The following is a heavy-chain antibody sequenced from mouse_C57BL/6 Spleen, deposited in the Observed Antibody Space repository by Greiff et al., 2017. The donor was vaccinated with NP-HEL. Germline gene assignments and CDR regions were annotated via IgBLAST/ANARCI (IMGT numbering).Heavy chain of an antibody. CDR2: INPNYGTT. J-gene: IGHJ2*01. CDR3: ARGYYGSSFFDY. V-gene: IGHV1-39*01. D-gene: IGHD1-1*01. CDR1: GYSFTDYN. Sequence: EVKLVESGPELVKPGASVKISCKASGYSFTDYNMNWVKQSNGKSLEWIGVINPNYGTTSYNQKFKGKATLTVDQSSSTAYMQLNSLTSEDSAVYYCARGYYGSSFFDYWGQGTTLTVSS.